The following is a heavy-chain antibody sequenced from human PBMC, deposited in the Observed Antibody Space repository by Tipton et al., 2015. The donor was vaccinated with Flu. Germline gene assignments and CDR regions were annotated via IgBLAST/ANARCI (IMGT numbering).Heavy chain of an antibody. CDR3: AKEEGYCSSTSCQITYYYYGMHV. CDR2: IRYDGSNK. Sequence: LRLSCAASGFTFSSYGMHWVRQAPGKGLEWVAFIRYDGSNKYYADSVKGRFTISRDNSKNTLYLQMNSLRAEDTAVYYCAKEEGYCSSTSCQITYYYYGMHVWGQGTTVTVSS. V-gene: IGHV3-30*02. D-gene: IGHD2-2*01. CDR1: GFTFSSYG. J-gene: IGHJ6*02.